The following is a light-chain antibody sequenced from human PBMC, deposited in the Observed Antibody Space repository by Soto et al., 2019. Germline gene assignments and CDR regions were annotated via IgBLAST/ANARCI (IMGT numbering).Light chain of an antibody. CDR3: HQSYSTLMYT. CDR2: AAS. J-gene: IGKJ5*01. V-gene: IGKV1-39*01. CDR1: QSISSY. Sequence: DIQMTQSPSSLSASVGDRVTITCRASQSISSYLNWYQQKPGKAPKLLIYAASSLQSGVPSRFSGSGSGTDFTLTISSLQSEELASYDCHQSYSTLMYTFGPGTRLEIK.